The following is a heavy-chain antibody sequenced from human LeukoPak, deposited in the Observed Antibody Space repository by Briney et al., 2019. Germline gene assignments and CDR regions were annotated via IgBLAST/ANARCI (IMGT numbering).Heavy chain of an antibody. J-gene: IGHJ4*02. V-gene: IGHV1-2*02. Sequence: AASVKVSCKASGYTFTGYYMHWVRQAPGQGLEWMGWINPNSGGTNYAQEFQGRVTMTRDTSISTAYMELSSLRSEDTAVYYCARGQVWQWQDYWGQGTLVTVSS. D-gene: IGHD6-19*01. CDR3: ARGQVWQWQDY. CDR1: GYTFTGYY. CDR2: INPNSGGT.